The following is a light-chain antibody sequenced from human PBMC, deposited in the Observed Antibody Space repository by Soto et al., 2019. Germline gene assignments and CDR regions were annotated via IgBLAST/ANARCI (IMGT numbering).Light chain of an antibody. J-gene: IGKJ1*01. V-gene: IGKV3-20*01. CDR3: QQYGSSPRT. CDR2: GAS. Sequence: TGTLSLSPGERATLSCRASQSVSSSYLAWYQQKPGQAPRLLIYGASSRATGIPDRFSGSGSGTDFTLTISRLEPEDFAVYYCQQYGSSPRTFGQGTKVDIK. CDR1: QSVSSSY.